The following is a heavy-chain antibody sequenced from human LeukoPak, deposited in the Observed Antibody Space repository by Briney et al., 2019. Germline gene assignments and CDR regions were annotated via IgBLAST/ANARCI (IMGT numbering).Heavy chain of an antibody. Sequence: PGGSLRLSCAASGFTFDDYAMHWVRQAPGKGLEWVSGISWNSGSIGYADSVKGRFTISRDNAKNSLYLQMNSLRAEDTALYYCPKGGDHGYSHGLEDYYFDYWGQGTRVTASS. J-gene: IGHJ4*02. V-gene: IGHV3-9*01. D-gene: IGHD5-18*01. CDR3: PKGGDHGYSHGLEDYYFDY. CDR1: GFTFDDYA. CDR2: ISWNSGSI.